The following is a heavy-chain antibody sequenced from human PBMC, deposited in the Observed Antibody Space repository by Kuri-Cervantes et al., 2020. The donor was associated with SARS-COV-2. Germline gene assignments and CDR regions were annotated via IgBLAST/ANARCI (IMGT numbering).Heavy chain of an antibody. CDR1: GFTFSSYA. CDR2: ISGSGGST. D-gene: IGHD3-22*01. V-gene: IGHV3-23*01. CDR3: AKTWLSYYDSSGYPPY. J-gene: IGHJ4*02. Sequence: GESLKISCAASGFTFSSYAMSWVRQAPGKGLEWVSAISGSGGSTYYADSVKGRFTISRDNSKNTLYLQMNSLGAEDTAVYYCAKTWLSYYDSSGYPPYWDQGTLVTVSS.